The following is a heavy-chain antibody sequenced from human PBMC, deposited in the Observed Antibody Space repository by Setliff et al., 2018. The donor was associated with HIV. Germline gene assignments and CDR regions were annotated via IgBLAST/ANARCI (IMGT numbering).Heavy chain of an antibody. D-gene: IGHD2-2*01. J-gene: IGHJ5*02. Sequence: ASVKVSCKASGDTFSSYAISWVRQAPGQGLEWMGGIIPILGIANYAQKFQDRVTITADKSTDTAYMELSSLRSEDTAVYYCARAQYQLLEPPTYNWFDPWGQGTLVTVPQ. CDR3: ARAQYQLLEPPTYNWFDP. CDR1: GDTFSSYA. CDR2: IIPILGIA. V-gene: IGHV1-69*10.